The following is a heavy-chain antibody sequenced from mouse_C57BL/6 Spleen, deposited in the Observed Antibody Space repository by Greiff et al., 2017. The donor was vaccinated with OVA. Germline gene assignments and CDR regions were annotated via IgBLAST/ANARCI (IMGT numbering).Heavy chain of an antibody. CDR3: AMWIYYGYEGTYAMDY. D-gene: IGHD2-2*01. CDR1: GYTFTGYW. V-gene: IGHV1-9*01. J-gene: IGHJ4*01. Sequence: QVQLQQPGTELVKPGASVKLSCKATGYTFTGYWIEWVKQRPGHGLEWIGEILPGSGSTNYNEKFKGKSTFTADTSSHTAYMQLSSLTTEDSAIYYSAMWIYYGYEGTYAMDYWGQGTSVTVSS. CDR2: ILPGSGST.